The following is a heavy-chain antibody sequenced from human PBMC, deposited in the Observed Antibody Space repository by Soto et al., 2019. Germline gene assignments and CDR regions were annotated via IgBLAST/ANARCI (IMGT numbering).Heavy chain of an antibody. CDR2: ISYSGST. CDR3: ARGTRATQYYYYFYGMDV. J-gene: IGHJ6*02. CDR1: CGSISTYY. Sequence: PSETLSLTCTVSCGSISTYYWTWIRQPPGKGLEWIGYISYSGSTNYNPSLKSRLTISLNTSKKHFSLKLSSVTAADTAVYYCARGTRATQYYYYFYGMDVWGQGTTVTVSS. V-gene: IGHV4-59*01.